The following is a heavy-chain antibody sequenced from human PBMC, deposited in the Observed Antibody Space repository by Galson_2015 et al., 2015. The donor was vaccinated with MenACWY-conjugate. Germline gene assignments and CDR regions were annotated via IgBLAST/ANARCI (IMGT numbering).Heavy chain of an antibody. CDR3: ASSFGTLRQFDY. V-gene: IGHV3-33*01. J-gene: IGHJ4*02. CDR2: VWNDGSNK. Sequence: SLRLSCAASAFTFSTFGIHWVRQSPGKGLEWVAVVWNDGSNKNYADSVKGRFTISRDNSKNTVYLQMNSLRAEGTAVYSCASSFGTLRQFDYWGQGTLVTVSS. D-gene: IGHD3-16*01. CDR1: AFTFSTFG.